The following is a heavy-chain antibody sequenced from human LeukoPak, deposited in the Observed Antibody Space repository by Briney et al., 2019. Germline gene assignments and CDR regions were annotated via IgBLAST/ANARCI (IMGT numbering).Heavy chain of an antibody. Sequence: PSETLSLTCTVSGGSIGNYYWTWIRQPPGKGLEWIGYVYYSGNTYYNPSLKSRVTISVDTSKKQFSLKVTSVTAADTAVYYCARERGIAAAGLDYWGQGTLVTVSS. J-gene: IGHJ4*02. CDR1: GGSIGNYY. CDR2: VYYSGNT. D-gene: IGHD6-13*01. CDR3: ARERGIAAAGLDY. V-gene: IGHV4-59*12.